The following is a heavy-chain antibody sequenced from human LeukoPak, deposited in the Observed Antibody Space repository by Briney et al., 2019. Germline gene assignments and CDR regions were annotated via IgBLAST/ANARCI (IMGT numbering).Heavy chain of an antibody. J-gene: IGHJ4*02. CDR3: ARATLSDYYFEY. CDR1: GYTFTGYY. Sequence: ASVTVSCTASGYTFTGYYIHWVRQAPGQGLEWLGIINPNGGSTSYAQKFQGRVTMTRDTSTSTVYMELSSLRSEDTAVYYCARATLSDYYFEYWGQGTLVTVSS. CDR2: INPNGGST. V-gene: IGHV1-46*01.